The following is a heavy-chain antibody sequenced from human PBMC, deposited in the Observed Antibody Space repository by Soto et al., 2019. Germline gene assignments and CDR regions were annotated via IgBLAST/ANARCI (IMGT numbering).Heavy chain of an antibody. CDR1: GGIFRYSA. CDR3: TRGQDARSHSANTYYFDS. Sequence: QVQLVQGVGEMKKPGSAVKVSCKASGGIFRYSAFFWVRQAPGQGLEWMGGIIPLLGTTHSAPKFQGRVTFTADESTNTAYMELSSLKSEDTALYYCTRGQDARSHSANTYYFDSWGQGTLITVSS. CDR2: IIPLLGTT. V-gene: IGHV1-69*01. J-gene: IGHJ4*02. D-gene: IGHD1-26*01.